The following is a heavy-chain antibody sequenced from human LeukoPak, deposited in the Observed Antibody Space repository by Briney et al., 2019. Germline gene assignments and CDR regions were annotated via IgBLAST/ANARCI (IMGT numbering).Heavy chain of an antibody. CDR3: AKPPDYGDNLPDYYYYMDV. J-gene: IGHJ6*03. D-gene: IGHD4-17*01. V-gene: IGHV3-30*02. Sequence: GGSLRLSCAASGFTFSSYGMHWVRQAPGKGLEWVAFIRYDGSNKYYADSVKGRFTISRDNSKNTLYLQMNSLRAEDTAVYYCAKPPDYGDNLPDYYYYMDVWGKGTTVTISS. CDR1: GFTFSSYG. CDR2: IRYDGSNK.